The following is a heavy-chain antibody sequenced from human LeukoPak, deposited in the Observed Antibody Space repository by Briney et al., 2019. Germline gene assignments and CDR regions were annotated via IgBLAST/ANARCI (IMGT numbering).Heavy chain of an antibody. CDR3: ARESRDYYYDSSGNFDY. CDR1: GGSISSSSYY. V-gene: IGHV4-39*07. D-gene: IGHD3-22*01. J-gene: IGHJ4*02. CDR2: IYYSGST. Sequence: SETLSLTCTVSGGSISSSSYYWGWIRQPPGKGLEWIGSIYYSGSTYYNPSLKSRVTISVDTSKNQFSLKLSSVTAADTAVYYCARESRDYYYDSSGNFDYWGQGTLVTVSS.